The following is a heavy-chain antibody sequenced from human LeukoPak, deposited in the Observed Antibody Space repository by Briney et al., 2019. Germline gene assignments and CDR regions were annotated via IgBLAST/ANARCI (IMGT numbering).Heavy chain of an antibody. CDR2: ISAYNGNT. CDR3: ARVYEYYDYVWGSYRQADY. CDR1: GYTFTSYG. J-gene: IGHJ4*02. Sequence: ASVKVSCKASGYTFTSYGISWVRQAPGQGLEWMGWISAYNGNTNYAQKRQGRVTMTTDTSTSTAYMELRSLRSDDTAVYYCARVYEYYDYVWGSYRQADYWGQGTLVTVSS. V-gene: IGHV1-18*01. D-gene: IGHD3-16*02.